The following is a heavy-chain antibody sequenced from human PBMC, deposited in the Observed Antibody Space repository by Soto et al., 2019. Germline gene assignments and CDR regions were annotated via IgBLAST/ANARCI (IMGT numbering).Heavy chain of an antibody. V-gene: IGHV4-59*01. CDR2: IYYSGST. J-gene: IGHJ4*02. D-gene: IGHD4-17*01. CDR1: GGSISSYY. CDR3: GRVWTTVVSQGGGFDY. Sequence: SETLSLTCTVSGGSISSYYWSWIRQPPGKGLEWIGYIYYSGSTNYNPSLKSRVTISVDTSKNQFSLKLSSVTAADTAVYYCGRVWTTVVSQGGGFDYWGQGTLVTVSS.